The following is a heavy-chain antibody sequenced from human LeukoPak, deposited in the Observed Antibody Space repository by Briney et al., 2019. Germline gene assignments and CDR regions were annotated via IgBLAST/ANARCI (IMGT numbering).Heavy chain of an antibody. CDR1: GFTFSDYS. Sequence: GGSLRLSRAATGFTFSDYSMNWVRQAPGKGPEWVCYINAFSSAIYYADSVKGRFTISRENAKSSLSLQMNSLRAEDTAVYYCTRDGRAPDVVPFDHWGQGTLVTVSS. V-gene: IGHV3-48*01. J-gene: IGHJ4*02. CDR3: TRDGRAPDVVPFDH. D-gene: IGHD2-21*01. CDR2: INAFSSAI.